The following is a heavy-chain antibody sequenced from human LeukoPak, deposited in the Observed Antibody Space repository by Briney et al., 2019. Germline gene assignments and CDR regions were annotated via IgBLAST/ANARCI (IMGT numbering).Heavy chain of an antibody. CDR1: GGTFRSYA. V-gene: IGHV1-69*05. J-gene: IGHJ4*02. D-gene: IGHD3-22*01. CDR3: ARASTYYYDSSGYYYEDY. Sequence: ASVKVSCKASGGTFRSYAISWVRQAPGQGLEWMGGIIPIFGTANYAQKSQGRVTITTDESTSTAYMELSSLRSEDTAVYYCARASTYYYDSSGYYYEDYWGQGTLVTVSS. CDR2: IIPIFGTA.